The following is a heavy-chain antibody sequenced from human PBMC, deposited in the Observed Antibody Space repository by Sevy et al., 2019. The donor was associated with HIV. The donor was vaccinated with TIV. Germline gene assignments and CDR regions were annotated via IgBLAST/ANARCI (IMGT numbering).Heavy chain of an antibody. V-gene: IGHV3-21*01. CDR2: ISTSSSYI. J-gene: IGHJ4*02. CDR3: ARDEVGGSYWEFDY. Sequence: GGSLRLSCAASGFTFSSYSMNWVRQAPGKGLEWVSSISTSSSYIYYADSVKGRFTISRDNAKNSLYLQMNSLRAEDTAVHYCARDEVGGSYWEFDYWDQGTLVTVSS. D-gene: IGHD1-26*01. CDR1: GFTFSSYS.